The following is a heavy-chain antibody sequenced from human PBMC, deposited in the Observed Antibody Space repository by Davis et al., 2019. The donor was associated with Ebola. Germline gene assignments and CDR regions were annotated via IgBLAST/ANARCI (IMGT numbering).Heavy chain of an antibody. CDR2: ISYDGSNK. CDR1: GFTFSSYA. J-gene: IGHJ4*02. CDR3: ASRSQFDY. V-gene: IGHV3-30-3*01. Sequence: GESLKISCAASGFTFSSYAMHWVRQAPGKGLEWVAVISYDGSNKYYADSVKGRFTISRDNSKNTLYLQMNSLRDEDTAVYFCASRSQFDYWGQGTLVTVSS.